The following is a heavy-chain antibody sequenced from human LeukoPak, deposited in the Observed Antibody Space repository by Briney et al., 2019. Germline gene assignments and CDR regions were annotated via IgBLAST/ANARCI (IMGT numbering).Heavy chain of an antibody. D-gene: IGHD3-22*01. V-gene: IGHV3-30*03. Sequence: GGSLRLSCAASGFTFSSYGMHWVRQAPGKGLEWVAVISYDGSNKYYADSVKGRFTISRDNSKNTLYLQMNSLRAEDTAMYYCAREFNWDYYDTWGQGTLVTVSS. CDR1: GFTFSSYG. J-gene: IGHJ5*02. CDR2: ISYDGSNK. CDR3: AREFNWDYYDT.